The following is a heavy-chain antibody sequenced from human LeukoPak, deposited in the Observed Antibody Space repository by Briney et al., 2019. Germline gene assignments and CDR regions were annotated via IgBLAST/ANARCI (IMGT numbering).Heavy chain of an antibody. Sequence: GASVKVSCKASGYTFTSYGISWVRQAPGQGLEWMGGIIPIFGTANYAQKFQGRVTITADESTSTAYMELSSLRSEDTAVYYCARERSSGWYGYDYWGQGTLVTVSS. V-gene: IGHV1-69*13. D-gene: IGHD6-19*01. CDR1: GYTFTSYG. CDR3: ARERSSGWYGYDY. J-gene: IGHJ4*02. CDR2: IIPIFGTA.